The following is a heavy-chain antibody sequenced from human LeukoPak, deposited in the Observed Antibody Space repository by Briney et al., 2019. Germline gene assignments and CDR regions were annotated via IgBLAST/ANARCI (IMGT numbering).Heavy chain of an antibody. CDR2: IIPILDIA. CDR3: ARVPEGIPLDSCYGMDV. Sequence: SVKVSCKASGGTFSSYAISWVRQAPGQGLQWMGRIIPILDIANYAQKFQGRVTITADKSTSTAYMELNSLRSEDTAVYYCARVPEGIPLDSCYGMDVWGQGTSVTVSS. J-gene: IGHJ6*02. D-gene: IGHD2-15*01. CDR1: GGTFSSYA. V-gene: IGHV1-69*04.